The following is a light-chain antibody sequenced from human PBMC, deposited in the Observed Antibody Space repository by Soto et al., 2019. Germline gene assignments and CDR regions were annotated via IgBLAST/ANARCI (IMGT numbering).Light chain of an antibody. CDR1: QSLNNNY. Sequence: EIVFTQSPGTLSLSTWERDNLSCGASQSLNNNYLAWYQQKPGQAPRLLIYGASSRATGIPDRFSGSGSGTDFTLTISSLQPDDSATYYCQQYNTFLTFGGGTKVDIK. V-gene: IGKV3-20*01. CDR2: GAS. CDR3: QQYNTFLT. J-gene: IGKJ4*01.